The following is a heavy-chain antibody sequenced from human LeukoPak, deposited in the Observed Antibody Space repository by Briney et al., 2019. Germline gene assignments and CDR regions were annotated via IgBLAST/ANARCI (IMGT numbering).Heavy chain of an antibody. CDR2: ITSDGGST. CDR1: GFTFSSYA. Sequence: GGSLRLSCAASGFTFSSYAMTWVRQAPGKGLEWVSGITSDGGSTFYADSVKGRFTISRDNSKNTLYLQTDSLRAEDTAVYYCAKGYYPDAYCAGDCYYSSWGQGTLVTVSS. J-gene: IGHJ5*02. V-gene: IGHV3-23*01. CDR3: AKGYYPDAYCAGDCYYSS. D-gene: IGHD2-21*02.